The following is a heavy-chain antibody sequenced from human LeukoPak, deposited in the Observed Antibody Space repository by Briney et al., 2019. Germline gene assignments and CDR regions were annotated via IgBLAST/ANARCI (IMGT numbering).Heavy chain of an antibody. CDR2: IYYSGST. CDR3: ARGGSGWYVGYFDY. Sequence: SETLSLTCTVSGGSISSYYWSWLRQPPGKGLEWIGYIYYSGSTNYNPSLKSRVTISVDTSKNQFSLKLSSVTAADTAVYYCARGGSGWYVGYFDYWGQGTLVTVSS. J-gene: IGHJ4*02. D-gene: IGHD6-19*01. V-gene: IGHV4-59*01. CDR1: GGSISSYY.